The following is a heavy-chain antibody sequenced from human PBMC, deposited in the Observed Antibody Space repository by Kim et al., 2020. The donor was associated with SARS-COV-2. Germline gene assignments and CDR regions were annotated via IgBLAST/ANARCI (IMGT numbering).Heavy chain of an antibody. Sequence: GGSLRLSCAASGFTFSSYSMNWVRQAPGKGLEWVSSISSSSSYIYYADSVKGRFTISRDNAKNSLYLQMNSLRAEVTAVYYCAREDTYYYGSGSYYNFPFWGQGTLVTVSS. J-gene: IGHJ4*02. CDR2: ISSSSSYI. V-gene: IGHV3-21*01. D-gene: IGHD3-10*01. CDR1: GFTFSSYS. CDR3: AREDTYYYGSGSYYNFPF.